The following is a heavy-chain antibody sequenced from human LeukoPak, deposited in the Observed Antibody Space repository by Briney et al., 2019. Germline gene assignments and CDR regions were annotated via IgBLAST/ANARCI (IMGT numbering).Heavy chain of an antibody. Sequence: GGSLRLSCAASGFTFSSYEMNWVRQAPGKGLEWVSYISSSGSTIYYADSVKGRFTISRDNAKNSLFLQMNSLRAEGTAVYYCARTGRSNPVDYWGQGTLVTVSS. V-gene: IGHV3-48*03. J-gene: IGHJ4*02. CDR3: ARTGRSNPVDY. CDR1: GFTFSSYE. D-gene: IGHD2-15*01. CDR2: ISSSGSTI.